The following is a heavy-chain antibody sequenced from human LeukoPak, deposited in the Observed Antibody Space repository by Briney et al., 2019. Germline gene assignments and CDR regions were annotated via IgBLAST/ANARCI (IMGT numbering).Heavy chain of an antibody. CDR1: GDFFRSYW. D-gene: IGHD1-26*01. Sequence: SETLSLTCDVSGDFFRSYWWGWVRQPAGEGLGWLGRIYATGSTKFNPSLKSRLTLSMDTSTNQLSLKLTSVTAADTAVYFCARQGYTASYYFLDYWSQGTLVTVSS. CDR3: ARQGYTASYYFLDY. J-gene: IGHJ4*02. CDR2: IYATGST. V-gene: IGHV4-4*07.